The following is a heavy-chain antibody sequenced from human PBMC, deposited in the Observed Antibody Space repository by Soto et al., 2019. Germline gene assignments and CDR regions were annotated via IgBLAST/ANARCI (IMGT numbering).Heavy chain of an antibody. D-gene: IGHD6-19*01. Sequence: GESLKISCKGSAYSFTSYWIGWVRQMPGKGLEWMGIIYPGDSDTRYSPSFQGQVTISADKSISTAYLQWGSLKASDTAMYYCARKPAYSSGWYASDIWGQGTMVTVSS. CDR2: IYPGDSDT. V-gene: IGHV5-51*01. CDR3: ARKPAYSSGWYASDI. J-gene: IGHJ3*02. CDR1: AYSFTSYW.